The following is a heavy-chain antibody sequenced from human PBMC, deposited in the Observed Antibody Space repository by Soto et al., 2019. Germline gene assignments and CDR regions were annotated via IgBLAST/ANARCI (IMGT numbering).Heavy chain of an antibody. CDR2: ISAYNGNT. J-gene: IGHJ3*02. CDR1: GYTFTSYG. Sequence: ASVKVSCKASGYTFTSYGISWVRQAPGQGLEWMGWISAYNGNTNYAQKLQGRVTMTTDTSTSTAYMELRSLRSDDTAVYYCARDLNRYYYDSSGLGAFDIWGQGTMVTVSS. D-gene: IGHD3-22*01. CDR3: ARDLNRYYYDSSGLGAFDI. V-gene: IGHV1-18*01.